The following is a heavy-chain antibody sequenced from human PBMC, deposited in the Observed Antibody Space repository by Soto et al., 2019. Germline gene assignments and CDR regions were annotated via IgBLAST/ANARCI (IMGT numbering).Heavy chain of an antibody. CDR2: IYYSGST. D-gene: IGHD2-2*01. Sequence: QLQLQESGPGLVKPSETLSLTCTVSGGSISSSSYYWGWIRQPPGKGLEWIGSIYYSGSTYYNPSLKSRVTISVDTSKNQFSLKLSSVTAADTAVYYCARQIVVVPAAIGAFDIWGQGTMVTVSS. J-gene: IGHJ3*02. CDR1: GGSISSSSYY. V-gene: IGHV4-39*01. CDR3: ARQIVVVPAAIGAFDI.